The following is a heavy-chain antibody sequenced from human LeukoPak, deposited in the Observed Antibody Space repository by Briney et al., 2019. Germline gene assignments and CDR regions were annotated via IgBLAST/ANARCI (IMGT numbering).Heavy chain of an antibody. Sequence: GASVKVSCKASGYTFTTYGIGWVRQAPGQGLEWMGWISGYNGNTNYAQKFQGRVTMTTDTSTSTAYMELRSLRSDDTAVYYCARTSHESVLYWSDPWGQGTLVTVSS. CDR3: ARTSHESVLYWSDP. CDR2: ISGYNGNT. J-gene: IGHJ5*02. D-gene: IGHD3-16*01. V-gene: IGHV1-18*01. CDR1: GYTFTTYG.